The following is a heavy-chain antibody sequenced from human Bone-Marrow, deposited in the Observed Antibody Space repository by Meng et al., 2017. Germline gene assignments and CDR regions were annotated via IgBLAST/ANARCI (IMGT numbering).Heavy chain of an antibody. CDR2: IYHSGST. Sequence: ESVHVLVKPSGTPSLPCAVACACISSSNWWSWVRQPPGKGLEWIGEIYHSGSTNYNPSLKSRVTISVDKSKNQFSLKLSSVTAADTAVYYCARATYYYDSSRRNMRDLPFDYWGQGTLVTVSS. V-gene: IGHV4-4*02. CDR1: CACISSSNW. D-gene: IGHD3-22*01. CDR3: ARATYYYDSSRRNMRDLPFDY. J-gene: IGHJ4*02.